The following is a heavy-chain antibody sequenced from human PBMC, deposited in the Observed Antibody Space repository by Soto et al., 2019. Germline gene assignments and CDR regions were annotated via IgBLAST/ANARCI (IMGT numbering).Heavy chain of an antibody. CDR2: ISYDGSNE. CDR1: GFTFSSYG. D-gene: IGHD3-22*01. CDR3: AKDTYYHDRSGYYIFDY. Sequence: GGSLRLSCAVSGFTFSSYGMHWVRQAPGKGLEWVAHISYDGSNEHYVDSVKGRFTISRDNSKNTLYLQMNSLRAEDTAVYYRAKDTYYHDRSGYYIFDYGGQGTLVTVPQ. V-gene: IGHV3-30*18. J-gene: IGHJ4*02.